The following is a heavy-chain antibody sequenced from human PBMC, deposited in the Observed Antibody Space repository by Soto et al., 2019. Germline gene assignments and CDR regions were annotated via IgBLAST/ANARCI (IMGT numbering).Heavy chain of an antibody. V-gene: IGHV3-30*18. Sequence: GGSLRLSCAASGFTFSSYGMHWVRQAPGKGLEWVAVISYDGSNKYCADSVKGRFTISRDNSKNTLYLQMNSLRAEDTAVYYCAKDRVIFGVVIISRYGMDVWGQGTTVTVSS. CDR2: ISYDGSNK. CDR1: GFTFSSYG. CDR3: AKDRVIFGVVIISRYGMDV. J-gene: IGHJ6*02. D-gene: IGHD3-3*02.